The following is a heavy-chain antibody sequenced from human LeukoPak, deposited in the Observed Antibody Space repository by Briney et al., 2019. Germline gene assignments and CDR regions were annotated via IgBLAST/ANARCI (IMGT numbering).Heavy chain of an antibody. V-gene: IGHV4-31*03. CDR3: ARGRERWPQST. D-gene: IGHD5-24*01. J-gene: IGHJ5*02. CDR2: IYYSGST. Sequence: SETLSLTCTVSGGSISSGGYYWSWIRQHPGKGLEWIGYIYYSGSTYYNPSLKSRVTISVDTSKNQFSLKLSSVTAADTAVYYCARGRERWPQSTWGQGTLVTVSS. CDR1: GGSISSGGYY.